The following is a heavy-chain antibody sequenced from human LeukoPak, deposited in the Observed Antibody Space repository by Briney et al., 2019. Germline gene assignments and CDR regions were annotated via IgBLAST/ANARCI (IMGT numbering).Heavy chain of an antibody. D-gene: IGHD5-18*01. CDR2: MNPNSGNT. Sequence: ASVKVSCKASGYTFTSYDINWVRQATGQGPEWMGWMNPNSGNTGYAQKFQGRVTMTRNTSISTAYMELSSLRSEDTAVYYCARGGGYSYGYGLDYWGQGTLVTVSS. J-gene: IGHJ4*02. CDR3: ARGGGYSYGYGLDY. V-gene: IGHV1-8*01. CDR1: GYTFTSYD.